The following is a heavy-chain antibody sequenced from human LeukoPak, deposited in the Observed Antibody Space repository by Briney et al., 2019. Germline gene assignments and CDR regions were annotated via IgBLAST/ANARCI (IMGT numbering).Heavy chain of an antibody. CDR3: ARSAYYDSSDTLTGTFDI. V-gene: IGHV3-11*01. CDR1: GFTFSDYY. CDR2: ISSSGSTI. Sequence: GGSLRLSCAASGFTFSDYYMSWIRQSPGKGLYSVSYISSSGSTIYYADSVTGRSTISRDNAKNSLYLQMNSLRAEDTAVYYCARSAYYDSSDTLTGTFDIWGQGTMVTVSS. D-gene: IGHD3-22*01. J-gene: IGHJ3*02.